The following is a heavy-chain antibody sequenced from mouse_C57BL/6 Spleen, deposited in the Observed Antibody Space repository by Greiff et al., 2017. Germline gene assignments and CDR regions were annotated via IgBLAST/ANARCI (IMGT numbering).Heavy chain of an antibody. CDR2: ISNGGGST. J-gene: IGHJ1*03. D-gene: IGHD1-1*01. CDR3: ARQENYYGSRGYFDG. Sequence: EVMLVESGGGLVQPGGSLKLSCAASGFTFSDYYMYWVRQTPEKRLEWVAYISNGGGSTYYPDTVKGRFPISRDNAKNTLYLQMSRLKSEDTAMYYCARQENYYGSRGYFDGWGTGTTVTVSS. CDR1: GFTFSDYY. V-gene: IGHV5-12*01.